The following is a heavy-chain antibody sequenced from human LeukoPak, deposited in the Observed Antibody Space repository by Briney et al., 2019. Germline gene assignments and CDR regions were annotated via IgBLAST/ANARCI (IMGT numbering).Heavy chain of an antibody. V-gene: IGHV3-43*01. Sequence: SGGSLRLSCATSGFNFYRYTIHWVRHAPGKGLEWVSLAGWAGGTTFYSDSVRGRFTISRDSGRKSVYLQMNSLTTDDTAFYFCAKELDTMFFDYWGQGALVTVSS. CDR1: GFNFYRYT. CDR2: AGWAGGTT. CDR3: AKELDTMFFDY. J-gene: IGHJ4*02. D-gene: IGHD3-10*02.